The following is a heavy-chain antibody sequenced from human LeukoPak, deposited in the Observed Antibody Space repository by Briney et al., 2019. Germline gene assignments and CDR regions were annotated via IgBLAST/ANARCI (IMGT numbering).Heavy chain of an antibody. V-gene: IGHV1-69*06. J-gene: IGHJ4*02. CDR3: ARAPDYDFWSGYNY. CDR2: IIPIFGTA. Sequence: SVKVSCKASGGTFSSYAISWVRQAPGQGLEWMGGIIPIFGTANYAQKFQGRVTITADKSTSTAYMELSSLRSEDTAVYYCARAPDYDFWSGYNYWGQGTLVTVSS. CDR1: GGTFSSYA. D-gene: IGHD3-3*01.